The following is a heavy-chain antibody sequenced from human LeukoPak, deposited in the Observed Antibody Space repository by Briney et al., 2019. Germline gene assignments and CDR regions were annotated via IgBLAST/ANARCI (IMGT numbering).Heavy chain of an antibody. V-gene: IGHV4-59*08. J-gene: IGHJ5*02. CDR2: IYYSGST. D-gene: IGHD2-15*01. CDR1: GASISSYY. CDR3: ARSRCSGGSCYANWFDP. Sequence: SETLSLTCTVSGASISSYYWSWIRQPPGKGLEWIGYIYYSGSTNYNPSLKSRVTISVDTSKNQFSLKLSSVTAADTAVYYCARSRCSGGSCYANWFDPWGQGTLVTVSS.